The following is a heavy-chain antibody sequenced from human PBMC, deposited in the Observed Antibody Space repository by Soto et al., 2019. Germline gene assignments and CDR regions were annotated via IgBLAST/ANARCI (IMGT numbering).Heavy chain of an antibody. J-gene: IGHJ6*02. CDR1: GYTFTSYY. CDR2: INPSGGST. V-gene: IGHV1-46*01. CDR3: ARVRSNYYDSSGYYFPLDYGMDV. Sequence: ASVKVSCKASGYTFTSYYMHWVRQAPGQGLEWMGIINPSGGSTSYAQKFQGRVTMTRDTSTSTVYMELSSLRSEDTAVYYCARVRSNYYDSSGYYFPLDYGMDVWGQGTTVTVSS. D-gene: IGHD3-22*01.